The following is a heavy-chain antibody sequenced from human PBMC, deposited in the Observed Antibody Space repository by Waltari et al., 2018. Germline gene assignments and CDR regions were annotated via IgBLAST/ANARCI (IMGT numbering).Heavy chain of an antibody. V-gene: IGHV4-34*01. CDR2: INHSGST. Sequence: QVQLQQWGAGLLKPSETLSLTCAVYGGSFSGYYWSWLRQPPGKGLEWIGEINHSGSTNYNPSLKSRVTISVDTSKNQFSLKLSSVTAADTAVYYCARAPPYYYGSGSYRPFDYWGQGTLVTVSS. CDR3: ARAPPYYYGSGSYRPFDY. J-gene: IGHJ4*02. CDR1: GGSFSGYY. D-gene: IGHD3-10*01.